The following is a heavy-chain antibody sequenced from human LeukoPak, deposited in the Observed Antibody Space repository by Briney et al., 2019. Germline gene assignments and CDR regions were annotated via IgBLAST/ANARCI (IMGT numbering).Heavy chain of an antibody. D-gene: IGHD1-26*01. J-gene: IGHJ4*02. Sequence: GGSLRLSCAASGFTFSDYYMSWIRQAPGKGLEWVSYISSSGSTIYYADSVKGRFTISRDNAENSLYLQMNSLRAEDTAVYYCARDGRIVPYYFDYWGQGTLVTVSS. V-gene: IGHV3-11*01. CDR2: ISSSGSTI. CDR1: GFTFSDYY. CDR3: ARDGRIVPYYFDY.